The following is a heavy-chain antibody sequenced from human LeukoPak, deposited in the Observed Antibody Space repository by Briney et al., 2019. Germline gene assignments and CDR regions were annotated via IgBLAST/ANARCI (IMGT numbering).Heavy chain of an antibody. V-gene: IGHV3-23*01. CDR1: GFIFSSFA. CDR2: ISGSGVTT. Sequence: PGGSLRLSCAASGFIFSSFAMSWIRQAPGKGLEWVSAISGSGVTTYYADSVKGRFTISRDNSKNTLYLQMNSLRAEDTAVYYCARILPRQYRPPYYYYMDVWGKGTTVTVSS. D-gene: IGHD4-11*01. CDR3: ARILPRQYRPPYYYYMDV. J-gene: IGHJ6*03.